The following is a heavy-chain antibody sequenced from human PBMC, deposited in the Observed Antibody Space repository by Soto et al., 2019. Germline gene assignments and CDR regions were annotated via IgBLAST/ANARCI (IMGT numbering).Heavy chain of an antibody. Sequence: EVQLVESGGDLVQPGGSLRLSCAASGFIFNSYWMTWVRQAPGKGLEWVANIKPDGSVKNYVDSVKGRFTISRDNAENSLYLQMNSPRAEDTAVYYCARDPVRGDDYNFDYWGQGTLVTVSS. CDR1: GFIFNSYW. CDR2: IKPDGSVK. D-gene: IGHD3-10*01. CDR3: ARDPVRGDDYNFDY. V-gene: IGHV3-7*01. J-gene: IGHJ4*02.